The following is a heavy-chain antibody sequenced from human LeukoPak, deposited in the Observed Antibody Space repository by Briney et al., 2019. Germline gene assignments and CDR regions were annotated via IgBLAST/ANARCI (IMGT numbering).Heavy chain of an antibody. CDR1: GFRFSTYD. CDR3: ARGAGVFDY. J-gene: IGHJ4*02. V-gene: IGHV3-30*07. D-gene: IGHD2-8*01. CDR2: ISQGRDVT. Sequence: WRALRLSCAASGFRFSTYDTHWVRQPPGRGLECVAAISQGRDVTVYAYSVQGRITISSYNSKYTLFLQISGLSAADTDVYYFARGAGVFDYWGQGTLVTVSS.